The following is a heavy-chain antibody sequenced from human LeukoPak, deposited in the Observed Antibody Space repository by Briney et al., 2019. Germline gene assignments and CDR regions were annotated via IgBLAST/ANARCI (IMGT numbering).Heavy chain of an antibody. Sequence: SETLSLTCTVSGGSISSYYWSWIRPPAGRGREWIGYIYYSGSTNYNPSLKSRVTISVDTSKNQFSLKLSSVTAADTAVYYCARGGLLVTMIVVDGDAFDIWGQGTMVTVSS. CDR2: IYYSGST. CDR1: GGSISSYY. J-gene: IGHJ3*02. CDR3: ARGGLLVTMIVVDGDAFDI. V-gene: IGHV4-59*01. D-gene: IGHD3-22*01.